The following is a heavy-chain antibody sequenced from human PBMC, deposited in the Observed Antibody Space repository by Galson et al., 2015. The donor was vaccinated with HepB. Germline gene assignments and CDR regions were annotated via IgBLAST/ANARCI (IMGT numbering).Heavy chain of an antibody. CDR1: GSTFTGYY. V-gene: IGHV1-2*02. D-gene: IGHD3-22*01. CDR2: MNPNSGAT. Sequence: SVKVSCKASGSTFTGYYMRWVRQAPGQGLEWMGWMNPNSGATNYARKFQGRVTMTRDTSISTAYMELSRLRSDDTAVYYCARDYYDSSGHFDAFHIWGQGTMVTVSS. CDR3: ARDYYDSSGHFDAFHI. J-gene: IGHJ3*02.